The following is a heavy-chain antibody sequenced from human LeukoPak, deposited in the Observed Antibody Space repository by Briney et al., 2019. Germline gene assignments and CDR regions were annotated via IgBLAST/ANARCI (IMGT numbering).Heavy chain of an antibody. Sequence: GRSLRLSCAASGFTFDDYAMHWVRQAPGKGLEWVSGISWNSGNLGYADSVKGRFTISRDNAKNSLYLQMNSLRAEDTAVYYCARAKEKQSYYFDYWGQGTLVTVSS. J-gene: IGHJ4*02. D-gene: IGHD1/OR15-1a*01. CDR3: ARAKEKQSYYFDY. CDR2: ISWNSGNL. V-gene: IGHV3-9*01. CDR1: GFTFDDYA.